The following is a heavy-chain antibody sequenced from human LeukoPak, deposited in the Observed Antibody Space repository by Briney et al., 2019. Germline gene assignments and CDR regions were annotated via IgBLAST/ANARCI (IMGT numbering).Heavy chain of an antibody. V-gene: IGHV3-53*01. CDR1: GFTVSSNS. J-gene: IGHJ6*03. D-gene: IGHD3-10*01. CDR2: IYSDNT. Sequence: GGSLRLSCTVSGFTVSSNSMSWVRQAPGKGLEWVSFIYSDNTHYSDSVKGRFTISRDNSKNTLYLQMNSLRADDTAVYYCARGGPGQYYYYYYYMDVWGKGTTVTVSS. CDR3: ARGGPGQYYYYYYYMDV.